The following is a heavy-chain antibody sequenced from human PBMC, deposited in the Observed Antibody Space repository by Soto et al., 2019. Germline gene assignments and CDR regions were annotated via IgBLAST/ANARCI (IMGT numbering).Heavy chain of an antibody. Sequence: QVQLQESGPGLVKPSETLSLTCTVSSDSITNYYWSWIRQSPGKGLEWIGYIHDSGRSNYNPSLKSRVKISVATPKKQYALNLGSVTAADTAVYYCARVGGTRGWYWGQGTLVTVSS. CDR1: SDSITNYY. CDR3: ARVGGTRGWY. D-gene: IGHD2-15*01. J-gene: IGHJ4*02. V-gene: IGHV4-59*01. CDR2: IHDSGRS.